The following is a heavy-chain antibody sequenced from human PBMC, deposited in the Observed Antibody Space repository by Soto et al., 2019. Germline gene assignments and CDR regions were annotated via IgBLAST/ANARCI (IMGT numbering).Heavy chain of an antibody. J-gene: IGHJ3*02. V-gene: IGHV3-7*01. CDR1: GFTFSSYW. D-gene: IGHD3-22*01. CDR2: IKQDGSEK. Sequence: EVQLVESGGGLVQPGGSLRLSCAASGFTFSSYWMSWVRQDLGKGLEWVANIKQDGSEKFYVDSVKGRFTASRDNAKNTLYLQMNSLRAEDTAVYYCERHDSRLDRLGFASDIWGQETLVTVSS. CDR3: ERHDSRLDRLGFASDI.